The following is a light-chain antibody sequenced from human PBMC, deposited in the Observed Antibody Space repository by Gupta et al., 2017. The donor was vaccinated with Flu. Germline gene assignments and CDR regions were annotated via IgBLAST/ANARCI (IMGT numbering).Light chain of an antibody. J-gene: IGLJ1*01. CDR2: RNN. Sequence: QSVLTQPPSASGTPGQRVTICCSGGSSNIVSNYVYGYQQHQGPAPDLILFRNNQRPSGVPDRVSCSNSGTSASLAISGLRSEDEADYYCAASDDSLSGSYVFGTGTKVTVL. CDR1: SSNIVSNY. V-gene: IGLV1-47*01. CDR3: AASDDSLSGSYV.